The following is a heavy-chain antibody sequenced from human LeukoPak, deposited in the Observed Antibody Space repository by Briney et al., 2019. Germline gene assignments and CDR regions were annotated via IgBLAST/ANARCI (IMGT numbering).Heavy chain of an antibody. J-gene: IGHJ6*02. CDR3: ASSITIFGVVSWGEYYYYGMDV. D-gene: IGHD3-3*01. Sequence: ASVTVSCKASGYTFTSYGISWVRQAPGQGLEWMGWISAYNGNTNYAQKLQGRVTMTTDTSTSTAYMELRSLRSDDTAVYYCASSITIFGVVSWGEYYYYGMDVWGQGTTVTVSS. CDR1: GYTFTSYG. CDR2: ISAYNGNT. V-gene: IGHV1-18*01.